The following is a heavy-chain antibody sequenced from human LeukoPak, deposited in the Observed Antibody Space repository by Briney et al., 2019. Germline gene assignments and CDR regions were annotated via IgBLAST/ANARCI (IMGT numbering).Heavy chain of an antibody. D-gene: IGHD5-12*01. V-gene: IGHV1-2*02. CDR1: GYTFSDNY. Sequence: ASVKVSCKASGYTFSDNYIHWVRQAPGQGLEWMGWINPNSGGTNYAQKFQGRVTMTRDTSISTAYMELSRLRSDDTAVYYCARESVYSGYDRTLDYWGQGTLVTVSS. J-gene: IGHJ4*02. CDR3: ARESVYSGYDRTLDY. CDR2: INPNSGGT.